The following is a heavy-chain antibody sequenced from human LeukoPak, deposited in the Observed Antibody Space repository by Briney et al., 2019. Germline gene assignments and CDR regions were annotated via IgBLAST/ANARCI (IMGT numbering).Heavy chain of an antibody. J-gene: IGHJ4*02. CDR1: GYSFSSYW. CDR2: IYPGDSDT. Sequence: GXSLKISCKGSGYSFSSYWIGWVRHMPGKGLEWMGIIYPGDSDTRYSPSFQGQVTISADRSISTAYLQWSSLKASDTAMYYCASSDLGSSGDYWGQGTLVTVSS. CDR3: ASSDLGSSGDY. D-gene: IGHD6-19*01. V-gene: IGHV5-51*01.